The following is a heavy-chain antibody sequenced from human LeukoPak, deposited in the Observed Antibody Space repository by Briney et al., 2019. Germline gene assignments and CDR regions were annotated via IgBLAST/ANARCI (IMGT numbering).Heavy chain of an antibody. CDR2: IKSKSDGGTI. CDR1: GFTFSDAW. CDR3: TTRRQDGW. D-gene: IGHD2-15*01. V-gene: IGHV3-15*01. J-gene: IGHJ4*02. Sequence: PGGSLRLSCVGSGFTFSDAWMSWVRQAPGKGLEWVGRIKSKSDGGTIDYAAPVKGRFTISRDDSRNTLYLQMNSLKTEDTAVYYCTTRRQDGWWGQGTLVTVS.